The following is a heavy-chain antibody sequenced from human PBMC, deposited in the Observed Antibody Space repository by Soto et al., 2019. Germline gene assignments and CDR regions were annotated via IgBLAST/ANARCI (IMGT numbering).Heavy chain of an antibody. D-gene: IGHD6-19*01. V-gene: IGHV1-69*06. CDR3: ARDRSSSWYNGTFYFDS. Sequence: QVQLVQSGAEVRKPGSSVKVSCKASGGTFTTYDISWVRQAPGQGLEWMGGIIPLFDATKYAQKFQGRVTITADKSTGTAYKELSSLRSEDTAMYYCARDRSSSWYNGTFYFDSWGQGTLVTVYS. J-gene: IGHJ4*02. CDR2: IIPLFDAT. CDR1: GGTFTTYD.